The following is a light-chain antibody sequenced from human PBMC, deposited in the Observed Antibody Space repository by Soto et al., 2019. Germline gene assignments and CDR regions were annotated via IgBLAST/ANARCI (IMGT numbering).Light chain of an antibody. CDR2: EVS. Sequence: QSALTQPASVSGSPGQSITISCTGTISDVGNYNYVSWYQHHPGKAPKLMIFEVSNRPSGVSHRFSGSKSGNTASLTISGLQAEDKADYYCNSYASSSTVVFGGGTQLTVL. CDR3: NSYASSSTVV. V-gene: IGLV2-14*01. J-gene: IGLJ2*01. CDR1: ISDVGNYNY.